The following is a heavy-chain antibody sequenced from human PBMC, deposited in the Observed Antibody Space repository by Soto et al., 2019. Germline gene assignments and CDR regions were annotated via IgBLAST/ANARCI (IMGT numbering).Heavy chain of an antibody. CDR2: IKKDGSDK. V-gene: IGHV3-7*01. D-gene: IGHD6-13*01. CDR3: ATSSAATGNY. J-gene: IGHJ4*02. Sequence: LRLSCAASGSTFSDSWMSWVRQAPGKGLEWVANIKKDGSDKYYVDSVKGRFTVSRDNAVNSPYLQMNSMRAEDTAVYYCATSSAATGNYWGQGTLVTVSS. CDR1: GSTFSDSW.